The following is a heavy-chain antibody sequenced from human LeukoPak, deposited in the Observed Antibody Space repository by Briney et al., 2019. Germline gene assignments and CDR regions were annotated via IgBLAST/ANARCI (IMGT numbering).Heavy chain of an antibody. CDR3: ARGEQQLVKLPSVGWYFDL. Sequence: SQTLSLTCTVSGGSISSGSYYWSWIRQPAGKGLEWIGRIYTSGSTNYNPSLKSRVTISVDTSKNQFSLKLSSVTAADTAVYYCARGEQQLVKLPSVGWYFDLWGRGTLVTVSS. CDR1: GGSISSGSYY. J-gene: IGHJ2*01. CDR2: IYTSGST. V-gene: IGHV4-61*02. D-gene: IGHD6-13*01.